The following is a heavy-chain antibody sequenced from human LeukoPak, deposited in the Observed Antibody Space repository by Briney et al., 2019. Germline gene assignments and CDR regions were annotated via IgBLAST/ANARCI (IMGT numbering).Heavy chain of an antibody. J-gene: IGHJ4*02. Sequence: GGSLRLSCVASGLTFGNYGMNWVRQAPGKGLEWVSSIGGGGYTTYYADSVRGRFTISRDNSKNSMYLQMRSLRAEDKAIYYCAEVESSYCRIWGQGTLVTVSS. CDR2: IGGGGYTT. CDR3: AEVESSYCRI. V-gene: IGHV3-23*01. D-gene: IGHD3-10*01. CDR1: GLTFGNYG.